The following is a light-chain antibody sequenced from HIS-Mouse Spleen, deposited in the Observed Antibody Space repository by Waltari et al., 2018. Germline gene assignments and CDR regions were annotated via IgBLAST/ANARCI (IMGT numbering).Light chain of an antibody. V-gene: IGKV3-20*01. J-gene: IGKJ2*01. CDR3: QQYGSSPVT. Sequence: EIVLTQSPGTLSLSPGERATLSCRASQSVSSSYLAWYQQKPGQAPRLLSYGASSRATGIPDRFSGSGSGTDFTLTISRLELEDFAVYYCQQYGSSPVTFGQGTKLEIK. CDR1: QSVSSSY. CDR2: GAS.